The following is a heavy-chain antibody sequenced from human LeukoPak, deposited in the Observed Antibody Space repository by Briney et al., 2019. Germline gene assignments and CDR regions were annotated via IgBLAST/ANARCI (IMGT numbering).Heavy chain of an antibody. V-gene: IGHV3-23*01. J-gene: IGHJ4*02. CDR1: GFTFSSYG. D-gene: IGHD2-2*01. CDR3: AKRCSSTSCSGLDY. CDR2: ISGSGGST. Sequence: GGSLRLSCAASGFTFSSYGMSWVRQAPGKGLEWVSAISGSGGSTYYADSVKGRFTISRDNSKNTLYLQMNSLRAEDTAVYYCAKRCSSTSCSGLDYWGQGTLVTVSS.